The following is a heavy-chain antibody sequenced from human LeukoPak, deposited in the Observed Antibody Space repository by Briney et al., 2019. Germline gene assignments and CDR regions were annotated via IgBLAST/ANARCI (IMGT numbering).Heavy chain of an antibody. J-gene: IGHJ4*02. CDR3: AKNSGSYDLHY. Sequence: GGSLRLSCAASGFTFSSYGMHWVRQAPGKGLEWVSVISGSGGSTYYADSVKGRFTISRDNSKNTLYLQMNSLRAEDTAVYYCAKNSGSYDLHYWGQGTLVTVSS. CDR1: GFTFSSYG. CDR2: ISGSGGST. D-gene: IGHD1-26*01. V-gene: IGHV3-23*01.